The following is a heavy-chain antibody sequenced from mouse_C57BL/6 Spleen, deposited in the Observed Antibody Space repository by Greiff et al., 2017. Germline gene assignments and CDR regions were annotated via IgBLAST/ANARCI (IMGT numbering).Heavy chain of an antibody. V-gene: IGHV7-1*01. CDR1: GFTFSDFY. D-gene: IGHD2-5*01. J-gene: IGHJ3*01. CDR2: SRNKANDYTT. CDR3: ARRAYYSNACAY. Sequence: VQVVESGGGLVQSGRSLRLSCATSGFTFSDFYMEWVRQAPGKGLEWIAASRNKANDYTTEYSASVKGRFIFSRDTSQSILYLQMNALRAEDTAIYYCARRAYYSNACAYWGQGTLVTVSA.